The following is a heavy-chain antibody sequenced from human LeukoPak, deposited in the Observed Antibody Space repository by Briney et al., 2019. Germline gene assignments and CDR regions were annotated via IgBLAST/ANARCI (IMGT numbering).Heavy chain of an antibody. CDR3: ARVPGLVGAKYFDY. J-gene: IGHJ4*02. D-gene: IGHD1-26*01. Sequence: SETLSLTCTVSGDSISGYYWSWIRQPPGKGLEWIGSIYYSGSTYYNPSLKSRVTISVDTSKNQFSLKLSSVTAADTAVYYCARVPGLVGAKYFDYWGQGTLVTVSS. CDR2: IYYSGST. CDR1: GDSISGYY. V-gene: IGHV4-38-2*02.